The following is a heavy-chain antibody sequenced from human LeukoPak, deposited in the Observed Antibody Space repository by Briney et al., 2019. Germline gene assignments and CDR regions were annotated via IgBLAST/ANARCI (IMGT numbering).Heavy chain of an antibody. CDR1: GYTFASYL. V-gene: IGHV1-46*01. CDR3: ARDIVEISNTRGFDL. J-gene: IGHJ4*02. Sequence: ASVKVSCRASGYTFASYLLHWVRQAPGQGLEWMGFIYPTSGTTRYAQDFQGRVAMTRDTSTSTVYMDLNSLRSEDTAVYYCARDIVEISNTRGFDLWGQGSLVTVSS. D-gene: IGHD2-21*01. CDR2: IYPTSGTT.